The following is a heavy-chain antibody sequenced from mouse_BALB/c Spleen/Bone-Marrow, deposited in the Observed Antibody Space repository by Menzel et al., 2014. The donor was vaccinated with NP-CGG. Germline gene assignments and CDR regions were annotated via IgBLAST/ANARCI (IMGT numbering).Heavy chain of an antibody. CDR2: INPYNDGT. J-gene: IGHJ2*01. V-gene: IGHV1-14*01. D-gene: IGHD1-2*01. Sequence: VQLHQSGPELVTPGASVKMSCKSSGYTFTSYVMHWVKQKPGQGLEWIGYINPYNDGTKYNEKFKGKATLTSDKSSSTAYMELSSLTSEDSAVYYCARHYGYTDYWGQGTTLTVSS. CDR3: ARHYGYTDY. CDR1: GYTFTSYV.